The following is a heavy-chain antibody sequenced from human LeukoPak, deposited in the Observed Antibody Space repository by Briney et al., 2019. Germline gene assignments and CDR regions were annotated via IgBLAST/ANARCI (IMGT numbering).Heavy chain of an antibody. CDR1: GFTVSSNY. CDR3: ARDRRSGYMPT. D-gene: IGHD5-12*01. V-gene: IGHV3-66*01. J-gene: IGHJ4*02. Sequence: GGSLRLSCAASGFTVSSNYMSWVRQAPGKGLEWVSVIYSGGSTYYADSVKGRFTISRDNSKNTLYLQMNSLRAEDTAVYYCARDRRSGYMPTWGQGTLVTVSS. CDR2: IYSGGST.